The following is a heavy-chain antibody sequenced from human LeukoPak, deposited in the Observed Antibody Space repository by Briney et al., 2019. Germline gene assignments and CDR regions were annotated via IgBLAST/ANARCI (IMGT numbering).Heavy chain of an antibody. CDR3: ARGRWGYYDSSGYPFDY. J-gene: IGHJ4*02. V-gene: IGHV4-34*01. CDR1: GGSFSGYY. Sequence: SETLSLTRAVYGGSFSGYYWSWIRQPPGKGLEWIGEINHSGSTNYNPSLKSRVTISVDTSKNQFSLKLSSVTAADTAVYYCARGRWGYYDSSGYPFDYWGQGTLITVSS. D-gene: IGHD3-22*01. CDR2: INHSGST.